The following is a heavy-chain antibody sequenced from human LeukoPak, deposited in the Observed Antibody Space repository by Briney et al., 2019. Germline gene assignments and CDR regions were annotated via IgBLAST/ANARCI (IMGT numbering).Heavy chain of an antibody. V-gene: IGHV3-9*01. CDR3: AKDTGDYYYYAMDV. Sequence: SGGSLRLSCAASGFTFEDYAMHWVRQAPGKGLEWVSGISWNSGSKGYGDSVKGRFTISRDNAKNSLYLQMASLRPEDTALYYCAKDTGDYYYYAMDVRGQGTTVTVSS. J-gene: IGHJ6*02. CDR2: ISWNSGSK. CDR1: GFTFEDYA.